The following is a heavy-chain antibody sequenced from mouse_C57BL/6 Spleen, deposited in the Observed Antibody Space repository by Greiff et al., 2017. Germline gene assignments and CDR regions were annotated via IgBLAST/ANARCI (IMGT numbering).Heavy chain of an antibody. J-gene: IGHJ4*01. CDR1: GYAFSSSW. CDR2: IYPGDGDT. D-gene: IGHD2-2*01. Sequence: VQLQQSGPELVKPGASVKISCKASGYAFSSSWMNWVKQRPGKGLEWIGRIYPGDGDTNYNGKFKGKATLTADKSSSTAYMQLSSLTAEDSAVYFCAREGGYYHAMDYWGQGTSVTVSS. V-gene: IGHV1-82*01. CDR3: AREGGYYHAMDY.